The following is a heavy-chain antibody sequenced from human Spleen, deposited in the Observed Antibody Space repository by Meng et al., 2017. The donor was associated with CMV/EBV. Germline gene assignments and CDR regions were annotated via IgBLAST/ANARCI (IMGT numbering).Heavy chain of an antibody. CDR2: ISSSSDNYI. CDR1: GFTFSSYA. CDR3: VKDGIAVAEEDY. V-gene: IGHV3-21*01. Sequence: GESLKISCAASGFTFSSYAMTWVRQAPGKGLEWVSCISSSSDNYIKNADAVKGRFTMSGDNAKNTLYLQMNSLRVEDTALYYCVKDGIAVAEEDYWGQGTLVTVSS. J-gene: IGHJ4*02. D-gene: IGHD6-19*01.